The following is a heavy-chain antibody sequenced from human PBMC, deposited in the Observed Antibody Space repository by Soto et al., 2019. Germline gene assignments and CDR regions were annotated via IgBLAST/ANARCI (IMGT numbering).Heavy chain of an antibody. V-gene: IGHV3-33*01. J-gene: IGHJ4*02. CDR2: IWYDGSNK. CDR1: GFTFSSYG. Sequence: QVQLVESGGGVVQPGRSLRLSCAASGFTFSSYGMHWVRQAPGKGLEWVAVIWYDGSNKYYADSVKGRFTISRDNSKNTLYLQMNSLRAEDTAVYYCARDPGQAGSWYGSYYVDYWGQGTLVTVSS. CDR3: ARDPGQAGSWYGSYYVDY. D-gene: IGHD6-13*01.